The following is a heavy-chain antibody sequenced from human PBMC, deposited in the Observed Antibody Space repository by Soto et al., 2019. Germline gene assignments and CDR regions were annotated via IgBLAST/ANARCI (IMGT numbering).Heavy chain of an antibody. CDR2: IYYSGST. CDR3: ARGGDCSGGSCYSATWFNSWFDP. J-gene: IGHJ5*02. D-gene: IGHD2-15*01. Sequence: PSETLSLTCTVSGGSISSYYWSWIRQPPGKGLEWIGYIYYSGSTNYNPSLKSRVTISVDTSKNQFSLKLSSVTAADTAVYYCARGGDCSGGSCYSATWFNSWFDPWGQGTLVTVSS. V-gene: IGHV4-59*01. CDR1: GGSISSYY.